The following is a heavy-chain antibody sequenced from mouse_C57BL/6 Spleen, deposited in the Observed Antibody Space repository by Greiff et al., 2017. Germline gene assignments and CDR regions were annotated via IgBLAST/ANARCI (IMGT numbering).Heavy chain of an antibody. CDR1: GFTFSDAW. CDR2: IRNKANNHAT. Sequence: EVKVEESGGGLVQPGGSMKLSCAASGFTFSDAWMDWVRQSPEQGLEWVDEIRNKANNHATYYAESVKGRFTISRDDSKSSVYLQMHSLRAEDTGMYYCTRRSNYVSYAMDYWGQGTSVTVSS. D-gene: IGHD2-5*01. V-gene: IGHV6-6*01. CDR3: TRRSNYVSYAMDY. J-gene: IGHJ4*01.